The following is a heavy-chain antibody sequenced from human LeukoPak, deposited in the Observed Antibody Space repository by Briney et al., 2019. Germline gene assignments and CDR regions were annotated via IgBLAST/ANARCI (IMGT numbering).Heavy chain of an antibody. CDR1: RFTFSTYD. CDR2: IWYDGSNE. J-gene: IGHJ4*02. D-gene: IGHD6-13*01. Sequence: PGGSLRLSCAASRFTFSTYDMHWVRQAPGKGLEWVAVIWYDGSNEYYADSVKGRFTISRDNSKNTLYLQMYSLRAEDTAVYYCARDLSSSWIFDYWGQGTLVTVSS. CDR3: ARDLSSSWIFDY. V-gene: IGHV3-33*01.